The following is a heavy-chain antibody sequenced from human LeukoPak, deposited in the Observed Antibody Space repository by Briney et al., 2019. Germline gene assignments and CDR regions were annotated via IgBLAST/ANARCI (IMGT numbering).Heavy chain of an antibody. D-gene: IGHD2-2*01. J-gene: IGHJ4*02. CDR3: ARANALYCSSTTCLFDY. V-gene: IGHV1-2*04. Sequence: ASVKVSCKASGYTFTGYYMHWVRQAPGQGLEWMGWINPNSGGTYSAQKFRGWVTMTRDTSISTAYMELSRLTPDDTAVYYCARANALYCSSTTCLFDYWGQGTLVTVSS. CDR1: GYTFTGYY. CDR2: INPNSGGT.